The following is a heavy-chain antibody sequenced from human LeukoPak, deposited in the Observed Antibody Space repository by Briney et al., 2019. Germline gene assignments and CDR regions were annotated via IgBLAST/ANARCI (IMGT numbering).Heavy chain of an antibody. V-gene: IGHV1-8*01. Sequence: ASVKVSCKASGYTFTSYDINWVRQATGQGLEWMGWMNPNSGNTGYAQKFQGRVTMSRNTSRSTAYMELSSLRSEDTAVYYCARTIVATNPYYYSYGMDVWGQGTTVTVSS. CDR1: GYTFTSYD. CDR3: ARTIVATNPYYYSYGMDV. CDR2: MNPNSGNT. J-gene: IGHJ6*02. D-gene: IGHD5-12*01.